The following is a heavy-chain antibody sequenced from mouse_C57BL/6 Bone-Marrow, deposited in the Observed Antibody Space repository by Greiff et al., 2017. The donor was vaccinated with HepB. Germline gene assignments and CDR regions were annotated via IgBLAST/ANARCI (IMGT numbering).Heavy chain of an antibody. D-gene: IGHD1-1*01. CDR2: ISNLAYSI. J-gene: IGHJ1*03. CDR1: GFTFSDYG. V-gene: IGHV5-15*01. Sequence: DVMLVESGGGLVQPGGSLKLSCAASGFTFSDYGMAWVRQAPRKGPEWVAFISNLAYSIYYADTVTGRFTISRENAKNTLYLEMSSLRSEDTAMYYCARGGGSSPYWYFDGGGTGTTVTVSS. CDR3: ARGGGSSPYWYFDG.